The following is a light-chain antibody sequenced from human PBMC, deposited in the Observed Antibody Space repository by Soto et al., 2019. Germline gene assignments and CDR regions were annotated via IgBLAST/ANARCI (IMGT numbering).Light chain of an antibody. Sequence: DVVVTQSPLSLPVTLGQPASISCRSSQSLVDSDGNTYLNWFQQRPGQSPRRLIYKVSNRDSGVPDRFSGSGSGTDFTLKISRVEAEDVGVYYCMQGTHWPLTFGQGTRLEIK. CDR1: QSLVDSDGNTY. CDR2: KVS. J-gene: IGKJ5*01. CDR3: MQGTHWPLT. V-gene: IGKV2-30*01.